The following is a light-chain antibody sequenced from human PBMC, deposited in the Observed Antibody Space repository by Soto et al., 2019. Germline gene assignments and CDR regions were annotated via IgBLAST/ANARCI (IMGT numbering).Light chain of an antibody. CDR2: GNS. J-gene: IGLJ1*01. V-gene: IGLV1-40*01. CDR1: SSNIGAGYD. CDR3: QYYDSSLSGSWNYV. Sequence: QSVLTQPPSVSGAPGQRVTISCTGSSSNIGAGYDVHWYQQLPGTAPKLLIYGNSNRPSGVPDRFSGSKSGTSASLAITGLQAEDEADYYCQYYDSSLSGSWNYVFGTGTKLTVL.